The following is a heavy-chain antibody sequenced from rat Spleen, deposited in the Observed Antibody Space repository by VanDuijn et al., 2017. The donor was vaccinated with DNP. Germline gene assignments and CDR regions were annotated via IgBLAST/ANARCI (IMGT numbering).Heavy chain of an antibody. J-gene: IGHJ2*01. Sequence: QVQLKESGPGLVQPSQTLSLTCTVSGFSLTSYGVSWVRQPPGKGLEWIAAISSGGTTYYNPALTSRLSISRDTSKSQVFLKMNSLQTEDTAIYFCTSDVPNYLDYWGQGVMVTVSS. CDR3: TSDVPNYLDY. CDR1: GFSLTSYG. V-gene: IGHV2S12*01. CDR2: ISSGGTT.